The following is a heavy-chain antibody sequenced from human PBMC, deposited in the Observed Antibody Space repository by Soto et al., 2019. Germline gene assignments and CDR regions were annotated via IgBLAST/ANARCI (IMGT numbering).Heavy chain of an antibody. CDR1: GGSISSGDYY. J-gene: IGHJ3*02. D-gene: IGHD3-3*01. CDR3: ARRLNDLRFLEWSPDDAFDI. V-gene: IGHV4-30-4*01. Sequence: PSETLSLTCTVSGGSISSGDYYWSWIRQPPGKGLEWIGYIYYSGSTYYNPSLKSRVTISVDTSKNQFSLKLSSVTAADTAVYYCARRLNDLRFLEWSPDDAFDIWGQGTVVTVSS. CDR2: IYYSGST.